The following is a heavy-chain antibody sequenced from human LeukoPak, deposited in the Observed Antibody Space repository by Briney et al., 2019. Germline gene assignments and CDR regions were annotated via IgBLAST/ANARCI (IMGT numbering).Heavy chain of an antibody. J-gene: IGHJ3*02. D-gene: IGHD3-16*01. V-gene: IGHV4-31*03. Sequence: SETLSLTCSVSGGSISSGFYYRGWIRQHPGKGLEWIGYIYYSGSTYYNPSLRSRVSISGDTTKNQFSLKLTSVTAADTAVYYCARDRLGETTEADAFDIWGQGTMVTVS. CDR2: IYYSGST. CDR1: GGSISSGFYY. CDR3: ARDRLGETTEADAFDI.